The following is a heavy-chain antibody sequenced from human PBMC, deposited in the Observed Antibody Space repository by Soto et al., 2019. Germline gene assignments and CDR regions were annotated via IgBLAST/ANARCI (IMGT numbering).Heavy chain of an antibody. J-gene: IGHJ4*02. CDR2: IYYSGSS. CDR3: ARVEGSSYYFRHDC. Sequence: QVQLQESGPGLVKPSRTVSLTCTVSGGSISSGSYRWSRIRQHPGKGLEWIGNIYYSGSSYYNPSLKSRATISIDTSKDQFSLRLGSVTAADTAIYYCARVEGSSYYFRHDCWGRGTLVTVSS. V-gene: IGHV4-31*03. CDR1: GGSISSGSYR. D-gene: IGHD1-26*01.